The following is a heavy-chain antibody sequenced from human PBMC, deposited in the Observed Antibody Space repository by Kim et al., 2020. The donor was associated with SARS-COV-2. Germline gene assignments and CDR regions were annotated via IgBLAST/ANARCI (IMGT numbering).Heavy chain of an antibody. CDR3: ARELESDGYNCGDY. Sequence: GGSLRLSCAASRFTFNLYAMSWVRQIPGKGLEWVSTISASGSSSHYADSVKGRFAVARDNSKNLLYLQMDDLRVEDTATYFCARELESDGYNCGDYWGRGTVVRVPS. CDR1: RFTFNLYA. CDR2: ISASGSSS. J-gene: IGHJ4*02. V-gene: IGHV3-23*01. D-gene: IGHD5-18*01.